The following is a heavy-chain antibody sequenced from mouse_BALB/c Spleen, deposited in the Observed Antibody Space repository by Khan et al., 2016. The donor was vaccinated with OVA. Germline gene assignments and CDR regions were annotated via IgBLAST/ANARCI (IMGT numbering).Heavy chain of an antibody. CDR1: GFSLTDYG. J-gene: IGHJ4*01. Sequence: QVQLKESGPGLVAPSQSLSITCTVSGFSLTDYGVSWIRQPPGKGLEWLGVIWGGGSTYYNSALKSRLNINKANSKSQVFFKMTSLQTDDTAMYYGAEVVWSYYFALDYWGQGTSVTVSS. D-gene: IGHD2-10*02. V-gene: IGHV2-6-5*01. CDR3: AEVVWSYYFALDY. CDR2: IWGGGST.